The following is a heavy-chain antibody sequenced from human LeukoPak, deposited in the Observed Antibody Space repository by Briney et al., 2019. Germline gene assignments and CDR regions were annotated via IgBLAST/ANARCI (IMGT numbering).Heavy chain of an antibody. CDR1: GFTVSSNY. D-gene: IGHD6-19*01. CDR2: IYSGGST. Sequence: PGGSLRLSCAASGFTVSSNYMSWVRQAPGKGLEWVSVIYSGGSTYYADSVKGRFTISRHNSKNTLYLQMNSLRAEDTAVYYCARAGPYSSGWYFFYFDYWGQGTLVTVSS. CDR3: ARAGPYSSGWYFFYFDY. V-gene: IGHV3-53*04. J-gene: IGHJ4*02.